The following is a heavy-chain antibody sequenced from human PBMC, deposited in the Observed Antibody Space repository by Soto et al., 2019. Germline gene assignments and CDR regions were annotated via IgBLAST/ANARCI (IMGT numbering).Heavy chain of an antibody. CDR3: ARSLGYDYVWGSYRHRYFDY. Sequence: SGPTLVNPTETLTLTCTVSGFSLSNARMGVSWIRQPPGKALEWLAHIFSNDEKSYSTSLKSRLTISKDTSKSQVVLTMTNMDPVDTATYYCARSLGYDYVWGSYRHRYFDYWGQGTLVTVSS. CDR2: IFSNDEK. CDR1: GFSLSNARMG. V-gene: IGHV2-26*01. J-gene: IGHJ4*02. D-gene: IGHD3-16*02.